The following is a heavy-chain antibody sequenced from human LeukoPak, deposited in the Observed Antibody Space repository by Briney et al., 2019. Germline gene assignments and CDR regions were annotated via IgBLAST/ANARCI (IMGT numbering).Heavy chain of an antibody. J-gene: IGHJ3*01. D-gene: IGHD2/OR15-2a*01. CDR2: ISAYNGNT. Sequence: ASVKVSCRASGYTFTSYGISWVRQAPGQGLEWMGWISAYNGNTNYAQKLQGRVTMTTDTSTSTAYMELRSLRSDDTAVYYCARDGAVKVTYDAFDFWGQGTMVTVSS. CDR3: ARDGAVKVTYDAFDF. V-gene: IGHV1-18*01. CDR1: GYTFTSYG.